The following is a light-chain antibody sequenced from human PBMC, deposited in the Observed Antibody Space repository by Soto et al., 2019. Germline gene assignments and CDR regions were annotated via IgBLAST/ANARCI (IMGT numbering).Light chain of an antibody. CDR1: SSDVGSYNL. CDR3: SSYAGSTTFYV. J-gene: IGLJ1*01. Sequence: QSVLTQPASVSGSPGQSITISCTGTSSDVGSYNLVSWYQQHPGKAPKLMIYEVSKWPSGVSNRFSGSKSGNTASLTISGLQAEDEADYYCSSYAGSTTFYVSGTGTKVTVL. V-gene: IGLV2-23*02. CDR2: EVS.